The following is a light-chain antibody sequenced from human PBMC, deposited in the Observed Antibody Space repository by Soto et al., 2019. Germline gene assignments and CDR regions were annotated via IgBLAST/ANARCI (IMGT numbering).Light chain of an antibody. CDR1: QSVSSSY. CDR3: QQYGSSQYT. CDR2: GAS. Sequence: EIVLTQSPGTLSLSPGERATLSCRASQSVSSSYLAWYQQKPGQAPRLLIYGASSRATGIPDRFSGSGSGTDVTLTISRREPEDFAVYYCQQYGSSQYTFGQGTKLEIK. J-gene: IGKJ2*01. V-gene: IGKV3-20*01.